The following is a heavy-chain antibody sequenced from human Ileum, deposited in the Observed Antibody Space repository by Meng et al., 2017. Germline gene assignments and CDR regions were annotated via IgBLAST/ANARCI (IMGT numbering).Heavy chain of an antibody. CDR3: ARRTGEVDLLDY. V-gene: IGHV4-30-4*01. CDR1: GGSITSGDYY. J-gene: IGHJ4*02. CDR2: IYYVEST. D-gene: IGHD7-27*01. Sequence: QVQLQESGPGLVKPSQTLSLNCTVSGGSITSGDYYWSWIRQHPGKVLEWIEYIYYVESTYYNPSLKSRVSMSVDTSKKQISLKLNSVTAADTAVYYCARRTGEVDLLDYWGQGTLVTVSS.